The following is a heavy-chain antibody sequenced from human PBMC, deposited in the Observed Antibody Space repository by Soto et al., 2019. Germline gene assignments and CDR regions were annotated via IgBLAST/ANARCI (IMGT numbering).Heavy chain of an antibody. D-gene: IGHD6-19*01. Sequence: TGGSLRLSCAASGFTFSSYGMHWVRQAPGKGLEWVAVIWYDGSNKYYADSVKGRFTISRDNSKNTLYLQMNSLRAEDTAVYYCARDRGSGWVRYYYYYGMDVWGQGTTVTVSS. V-gene: IGHV3-33*01. CDR3: ARDRGSGWVRYYYYYGMDV. CDR2: IWYDGSNK. J-gene: IGHJ6*02. CDR1: GFTFSSYG.